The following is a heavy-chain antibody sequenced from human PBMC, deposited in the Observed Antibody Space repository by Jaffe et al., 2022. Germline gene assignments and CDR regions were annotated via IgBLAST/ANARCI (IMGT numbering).Heavy chain of an antibody. V-gene: IGHV3-30*02. CDR1: GFTFSSFG. CDR3: ARRSGGRESYYYYYHMDV. D-gene: IGHD3-16*01. CDR2: IRHDGSDQ. Sequence: QVQLVESGGGVVQPGGSLRLSCAASGFTFSSFGFHWVRQAPGKGLEWVAFIRHDGSDQYYADSVKGRFTISRDNSNSTVYLQMSSLSVDDTAVYYCARRSGGRESYYYYYHMDVWGRGTTITVS. J-gene: IGHJ6*03.